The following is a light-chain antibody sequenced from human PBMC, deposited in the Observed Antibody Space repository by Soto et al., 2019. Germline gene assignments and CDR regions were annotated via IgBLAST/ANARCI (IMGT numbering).Light chain of an antibody. CDR2: DAS. CDR3: QQYYSFPLT. V-gene: IGKV1-5*01. CDR1: QSVSIW. Sequence: DIQMTQSPSTLSASVGDTVTITCRASQSVSIWLAWYQKKPGKAPQVLIWDASTLQSGVPSRFSGSGSGTDFTLTISCLQSEDFATYYCQQYYSFPLTFGGGTKVDIK. J-gene: IGKJ4*01.